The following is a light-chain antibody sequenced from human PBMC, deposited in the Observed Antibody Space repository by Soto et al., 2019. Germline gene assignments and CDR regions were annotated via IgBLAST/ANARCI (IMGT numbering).Light chain of an antibody. CDR3: QERSRWPRAT. Sequence: EMVLTQSPATLSLSPGESATLSCRASQTVGHNFAWYQQKSGQPPRLLIHTASSRATGIPARFSGSGSRTDCTLTISSLEPEDIAVYYCQERSRWPRATFGGGTKVEIK. J-gene: IGKJ4*01. V-gene: IGKV3-11*01. CDR1: QTVGHN. CDR2: TAS.